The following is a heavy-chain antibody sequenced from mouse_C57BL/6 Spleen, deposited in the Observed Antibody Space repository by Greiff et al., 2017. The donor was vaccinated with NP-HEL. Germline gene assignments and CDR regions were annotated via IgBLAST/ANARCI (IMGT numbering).Heavy chain of an antibody. J-gene: IGHJ2*01. CDR3: ARYRSSYDYFDY. D-gene: IGHD1-1*01. CDR1: GFTFSDYG. Sequence: EVMLVESGGGLVKPGGSLKLSCAASGFTFSDYGMHWVRQAPEKGLEWVAYISSGSSTIYYADTVKGRFTISRDNAKNTLFLQMTSLRSEDTAMYYCARYRSSYDYFDYWGQGTTLTVSS. CDR2: ISSGSSTI. V-gene: IGHV5-17*01.